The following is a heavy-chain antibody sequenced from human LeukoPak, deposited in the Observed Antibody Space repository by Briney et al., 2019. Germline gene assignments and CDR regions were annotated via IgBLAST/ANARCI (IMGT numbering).Heavy chain of an antibody. J-gene: IGHJ6*02. V-gene: IGHV4-30-2*01. CDR1: GGSISSGGYY. CDR2: IYHSGST. D-gene: IGHD3-22*01. CDR3: ARVRRDSSADYYYGMDA. Sequence: SETLSLTCTVSGGSISSGGYYWSWIRQPPGKGLEWIGYIYHSGSTYYNPSLKSRVTISVDRSKNQFSLKLSSVTAADTAVYYCARVRRDSSADYYYGMDAWGQGTTVTVSS.